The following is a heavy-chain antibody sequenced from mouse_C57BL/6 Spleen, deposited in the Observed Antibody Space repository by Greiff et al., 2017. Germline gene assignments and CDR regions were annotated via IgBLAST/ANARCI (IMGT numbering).Heavy chain of an antibody. Sequence: EVQLQQSGTVLARPGASVKMSCKTSGYTFTSYWMHWVKQRPGRGLEWIGAIYPGNSDTSYNQKFKGKAKLTAVTSASTAYMELSSLTNEDSAVYYCTREEDGNYAYFDVWGTGTTVTVSS. D-gene: IGHD2-1*01. V-gene: IGHV1-5*01. CDR3: TREEDGNYAYFDV. CDR1: GYTFTSYW. CDR2: IYPGNSDT. J-gene: IGHJ1*03.